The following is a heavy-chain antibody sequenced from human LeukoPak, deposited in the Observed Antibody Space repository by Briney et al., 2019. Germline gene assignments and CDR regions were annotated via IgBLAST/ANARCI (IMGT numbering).Heavy chain of an antibody. CDR3: ARGRRESYDFWSGLKGVNWFDP. J-gene: IGHJ5*02. V-gene: IGHV1-24*01. D-gene: IGHD3-3*01. Sequence: ASVKVSCKVSGYTLTELSMHWVRQAPGKGLEWMGGFDPEDGETIYAQKFQGRVTMTEDTSTDTAYMELSSLRSEDTAVYYCARGRRESYDFWSGLKGVNWFDPWGQGTLVTVSS. CDR1: GYTLTELS. CDR2: FDPEDGET.